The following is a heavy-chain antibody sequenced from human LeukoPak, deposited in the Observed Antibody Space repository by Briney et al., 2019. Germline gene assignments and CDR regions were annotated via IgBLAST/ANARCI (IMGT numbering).Heavy chain of an antibody. CDR3: AGTIVVVPAAIEYSSSWEDY. D-gene: IGHD2-2*01. Sequence: GGSLRLSCAASGITFNNYAMSWVRQAPGKGLEWVSDIGGSGGVTHYADSVKGRFTISRDNAKNSLYLQMNSLRAEDTAVYYCAGTIVVVPAAIEYSSSWEDYWGQGTLVTVSS. CDR2: IGGSGGVT. CDR1: GITFNNYA. V-gene: IGHV3-23*01. J-gene: IGHJ4*02.